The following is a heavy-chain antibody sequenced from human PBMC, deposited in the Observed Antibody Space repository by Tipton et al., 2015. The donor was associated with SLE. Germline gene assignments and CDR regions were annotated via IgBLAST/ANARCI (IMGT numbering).Heavy chain of an antibody. D-gene: IGHD3-3*01. CDR3: ARQHYARWSPNHFDF. J-gene: IGHJ4*02. CDR1: GGSITSSHDY. CDR2: IHHSGSA. V-gene: IGHV4-39*07. Sequence: TLSLTCTVSGGSITSSHDYWGWIRQPPGKGLEWIGSIHHSGSAYDNPSLKSRVTISPDTSKNQFSLRLISVTAADTAVYYCARQHYARWSPNHFDFWGQGMLVTVSS.